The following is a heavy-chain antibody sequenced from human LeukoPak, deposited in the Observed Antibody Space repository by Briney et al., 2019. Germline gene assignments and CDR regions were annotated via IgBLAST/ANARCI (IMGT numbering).Heavy chain of an antibody. V-gene: IGHV3-30-3*01. J-gene: IGHJ4*02. CDR1: GFTFSSYA. D-gene: IGHD6-13*01. CDR3: ARDQDSSWYYFDY. CDR2: ISYDGSNK. Sequence: GGSLRLSCAASGFTFSSYAMHWVRQAPGKGLEWVAVISYDGSNKYYADSVKGRFTISRDNSKNTLYLQMNSLRAEDTAVYYCARDQDSSWYYFDYWGQGTLVTVSS.